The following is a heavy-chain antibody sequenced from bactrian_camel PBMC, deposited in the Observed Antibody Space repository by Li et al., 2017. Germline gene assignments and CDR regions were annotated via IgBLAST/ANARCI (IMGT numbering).Heavy chain of an antibody. Sequence: VQLVESGGGLVQPGGSLRLSCAASGLTFTSHALIWVRQAPGKGLEWVSGIHSNGRSIYYADSVLGRFTISRDNAKNTVYLQLNSLKTEDMAIYYCANIQIPGWAHMDWGQGTQVTVS. CDR3: ANIQIPGWAHMD. D-gene: IGHD5*01. CDR2: IHSNGRSI. J-gene: IGHJ4*01. CDR1: GLTFTSHA. V-gene: IGHV3S40*01.